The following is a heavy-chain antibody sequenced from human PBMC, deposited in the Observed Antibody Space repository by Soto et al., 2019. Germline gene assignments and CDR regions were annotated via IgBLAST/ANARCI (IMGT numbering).Heavy chain of an antibody. V-gene: IGHV3-33*01. CDR1: GFTFSSYG. D-gene: IGHD6-6*01. J-gene: IGHJ4*02. Sequence: QVQLVESGGGVVQPGRSLRLSCAASGFTFSSYGMHWVRQAPGKGLEWVAVIWYDGSNKYYADSVKGRFTISRDNSKNTLYLQMNSLRAEDTAGYYCARDRQLAGYYFDYWGQGTLVTVSS. CDR2: IWYDGSNK. CDR3: ARDRQLAGYYFDY.